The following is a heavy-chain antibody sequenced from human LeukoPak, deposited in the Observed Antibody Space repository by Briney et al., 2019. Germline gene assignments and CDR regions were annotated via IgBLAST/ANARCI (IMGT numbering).Heavy chain of an antibody. J-gene: IGHJ4*02. CDR3: ARSYGSGSYTFDY. Sequence: PSGTLSLTCAVSGYSISSGYYWGWIRQPPGKGLEWIGSIYHSGSTYYNPSLKSRVTISVDTSKNQFPLKLSSVTAADTAVYYCARSYGSGSYTFDYWGQGTLVTVSS. D-gene: IGHD3-10*01. CDR2: IYHSGST. CDR1: GYSISSGYY. V-gene: IGHV4-38-2*01.